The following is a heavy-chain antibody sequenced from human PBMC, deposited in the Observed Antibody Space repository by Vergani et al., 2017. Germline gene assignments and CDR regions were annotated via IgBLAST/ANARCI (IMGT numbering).Heavy chain of an antibody. V-gene: IGHV1-2*02. CDR1: GYTFTGYY. CDR2: IDPNSGGT. J-gene: IGHJ4*02. D-gene: IGHD3-22*01. Sequence: QVQLVQSGAEVKKPGASVKVSCKASGYTFTGYYMHWVRQAPGQGLEWMGWIDPNSGGTNSAQKFQGRVTMTRDTSISTAYMALSRLRSDDTAVYYCARSSYYYYSRGYYYWGQGTLVTVSS. CDR3: ARSSYYYYSRGYYY.